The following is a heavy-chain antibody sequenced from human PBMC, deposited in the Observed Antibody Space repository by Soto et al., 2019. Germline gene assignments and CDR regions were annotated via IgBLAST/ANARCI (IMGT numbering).Heavy chain of an antibody. Sequence: QVQLQESGPGLVKPSETLSITCTVSVGSISSYYWSWIRQPPGKGLEWIGYIYYSGSTNYNPSLKSRVTISVDTSKNQLSLKLSSVTAADTAMYYCARRGDILTDDAFDIWGQGTMVTVSA. V-gene: IGHV4-59*01. D-gene: IGHD3-9*01. CDR2: IYYSGST. CDR1: VGSISSYY. CDR3: ARRGDILTDDAFDI. J-gene: IGHJ3*02.